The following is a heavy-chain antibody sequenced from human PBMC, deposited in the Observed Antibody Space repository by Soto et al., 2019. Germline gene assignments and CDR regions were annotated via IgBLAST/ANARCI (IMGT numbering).Heavy chain of an antibody. Sequence: EVLLVESGGGLIQPGGSLRLSCAASGFTVSSNDMSWVRQAPGKGLEWVALIYTGGNTYYADSVKGRFTISRDNPKNTLYLQMNSLRAEDTAVYYCARARWGGVGATDWGPGTMVTVSS. J-gene: IGHJ4*02. CDR3: ARARWGGVGATD. CDR1: GFTVSSND. CDR2: IYTGGNT. D-gene: IGHD1-26*01. V-gene: IGHV3-53*01.